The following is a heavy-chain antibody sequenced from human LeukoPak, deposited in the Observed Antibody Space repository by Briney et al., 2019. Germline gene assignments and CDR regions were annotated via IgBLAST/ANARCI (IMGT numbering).Heavy chain of an antibody. Sequence: ASVKVSCKASGYTFTGYYMHLVRQAPGQGLEWMGWINPNSGGTNYAQKFQGRVTMTRDTSISTAYMELSSLRSEDTAVYYCARAHRQLERLGRYYFDYWGQGTLVTVSS. J-gene: IGHJ4*02. CDR3: ARAHRQLERLGRYYFDY. CDR2: INPNSGGT. CDR1: GYTFTGYY. D-gene: IGHD1-1*01. V-gene: IGHV1-2*02.